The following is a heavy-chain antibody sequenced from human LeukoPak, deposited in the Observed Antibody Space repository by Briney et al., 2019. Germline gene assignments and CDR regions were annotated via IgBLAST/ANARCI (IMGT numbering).Heavy chain of an antibody. CDR3: ARHPRDDYGGFGLDS. Sequence: SETLSLTCTVSGGSIRANSYYWAWIRRPPRKWLEWIGTLYYNGSTYLNPSLKSRVTISVDTSRNHFSLSLNSVTAADTATYYCARHPRDDYGGFGLDSWGQGILVSVYS. CDR1: GGSIRANSYY. J-gene: IGHJ4*02. CDR2: LYYNGST. D-gene: IGHD4-23*01. V-gene: IGHV4-39*01.